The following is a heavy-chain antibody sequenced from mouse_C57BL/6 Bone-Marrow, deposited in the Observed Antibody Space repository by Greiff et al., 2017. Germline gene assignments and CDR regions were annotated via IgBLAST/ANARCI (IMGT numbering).Heavy chain of an antibody. Sequence: DVKVEESGGGLVQPGGSLQLSCVASGFPFSNYWLNWVRQSPEKGLEWVAQLRLKSDNYATHYAESVKGRVTISRDDSKSRVYLQMNNLRAEDTGSDYCTDSDDSNGYWGQGTTLTVSS. CDR3: TDSDDSNGY. V-gene: IGHV6-3*01. CDR2: LRLKSDNYAT. D-gene: IGHD2-5*01. CDR1: GFPFSNYW. J-gene: IGHJ2*01.